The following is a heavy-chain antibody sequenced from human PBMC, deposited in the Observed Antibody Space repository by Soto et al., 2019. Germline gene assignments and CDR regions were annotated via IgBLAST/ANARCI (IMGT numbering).Heavy chain of an antibody. D-gene: IGHD5-12*01. CDR1: GFTFSRYS. Sequence: ESGGGLVQPGGSLRVSCAASGFTFSRYSMNWVRQAPGKGLEWLSYIDSSSKTIYYADSVKGRFIISRDNAKNSLYLQMNSLRDEDTAVYHCARGGVATIFVDSWGQGTLVTVSS. CDR2: IDSSSKTI. CDR3: ARGGVATIFVDS. V-gene: IGHV3-48*02. J-gene: IGHJ4*02.